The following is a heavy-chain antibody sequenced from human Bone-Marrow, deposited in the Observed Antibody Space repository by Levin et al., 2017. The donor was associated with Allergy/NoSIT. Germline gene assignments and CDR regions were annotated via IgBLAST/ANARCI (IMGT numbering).Heavy chain of an antibody. CDR3: ARDLIQLWDYYFDY. D-gene: IGHD5-18*01. CDR1: GFTFSTYS. J-gene: IGHJ4*02. Sequence: GESLKISCVASGFTFSTYSMNWVRQAPGKGLEWVSSISSSSSYIYYADSVKGRFTISRDNAKNSLYLQMNSLRAEDTAVYYCARDLIQLWDYYFDYWGQGTLVTVSS. V-gene: IGHV3-21*01. CDR2: ISSSSSYI.